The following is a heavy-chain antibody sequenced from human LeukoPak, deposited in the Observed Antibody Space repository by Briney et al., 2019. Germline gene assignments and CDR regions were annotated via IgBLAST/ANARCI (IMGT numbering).Heavy chain of an antibody. Sequence: GASLKISCKGSGSSFTSYWIGWVRQMPGKGLEWMGIIYPGDSDTRYSPSFQGQVTISADKSISTAYLQWSSLKASDTAMYYRARLGIVGATTLYYGMDVWGQGTTVTVSS. V-gene: IGHV5-51*01. CDR2: IYPGDSDT. J-gene: IGHJ6*02. CDR3: ARLGIVGATTLYYGMDV. CDR1: GSSFTSYW. D-gene: IGHD1-26*01.